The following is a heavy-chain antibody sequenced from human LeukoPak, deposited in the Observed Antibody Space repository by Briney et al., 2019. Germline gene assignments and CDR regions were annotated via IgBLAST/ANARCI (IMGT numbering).Heavy chain of an antibody. CDR1: GFRFSNYA. J-gene: IGHJ3*01. V-gene: IGHV3-30-3*01. D-gene: IGHD2-2*02. CDR3: ARDRDCSSTSCYNAFDV. CDR2: ISYDAGNN. Sequence: GGSLRLSCAASGFRFSNYAMHWVRQAPGKGLEWVAVISYDAGNNYYADSVKGRFTISRDNAKNTLYLQMNSLRVEDTAVYYCARDRDCSSTSCYNAFDVWGQGTMVTVSS.